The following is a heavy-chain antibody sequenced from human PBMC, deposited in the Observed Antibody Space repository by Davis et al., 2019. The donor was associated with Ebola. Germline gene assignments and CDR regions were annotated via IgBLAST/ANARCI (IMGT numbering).Heavy chain of an antibody. CDR3: ARDKRGVVGAIDY. V-gene: IGHV4-59*01. CDR1: GGSISSYY. J-gene: IGHJ4*02. D-gene: IGHD3-10*01. CDR2: IYYIGGT. Sequence: MPSETLSPACPVSGGSISSYYWSWIRQPPGKGLEWIGYIYYIGGTNYNPSLKSRVTISVDTSKNQFSLKLSSVTAAGTAVYYCARDKRGVVGAIDYWGQGTLVTVSS.